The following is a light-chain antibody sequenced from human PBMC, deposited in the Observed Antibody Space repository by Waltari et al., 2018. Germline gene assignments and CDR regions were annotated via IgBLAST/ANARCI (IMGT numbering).Light chain of an antibody. J-gene: IGLJ2*01. CDR1: SSDAGGYNY. Sequence: QSALTQPPSASGSPGQSVTISCTGTSSDAGGYNYVSWYQQHPGKAPQLMFYEVSKRPSGVPDRFSGSKSGNTASPTVSGLRAEDEADYYCSSYAGNNNVVFGGGTKLTVL. CDR3: SSYAGNNNVV. CDR2: EVS. V-gene: IGLV2-8*01.